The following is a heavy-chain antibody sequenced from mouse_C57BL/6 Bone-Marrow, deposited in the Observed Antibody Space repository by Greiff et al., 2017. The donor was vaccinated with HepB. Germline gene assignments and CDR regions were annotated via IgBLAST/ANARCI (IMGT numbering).Heavy chain of an antibody. D-gene: IGHD3-1*01. CDR2: IRSKSNNYAT. J-gene: IGHJ4*01. CDR3: VRHGRFHAMDY. CDR1: GFSFNTYA. V-gene: IGHV10-1*01. Sequence: EVQLVESGGGLVQPKGSLKLSCAASGFSFNTYAMNWVRQAPGKGLEWVARIRSKSNNYATYYADSVKDRFTISRDDSESMLYLQMNNLKTEDTAMYYCVRHGRFHAMDYWGQGTSVTVSS.